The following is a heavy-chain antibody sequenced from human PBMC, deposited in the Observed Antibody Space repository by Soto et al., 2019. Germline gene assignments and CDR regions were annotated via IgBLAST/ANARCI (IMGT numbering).Heavy chain of an antibody. CDR1: GYKFNTYG. D-gene: IGHD3-10*01. CDR2: ISGNNGNT. Sequence: ASVRVSCKASGYKFNTYGITWVRQAPGQGLEWMGWISGNNGNTKYPQKFQGRVTMTTDTSTSAAYMELRRLRSDDTAVYYCARDMWSFGSGSYSVDYWGQGTPVTVSS. V-gene: IGHV1-18*01. J-gene: IGHJ4*02. CDR3: ARDMWSFGSGSYSVDY.